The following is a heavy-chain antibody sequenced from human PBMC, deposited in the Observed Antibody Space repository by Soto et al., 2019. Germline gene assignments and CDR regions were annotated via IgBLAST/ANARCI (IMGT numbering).Heavy chain of an antibody. CDR2: ITPTLGTA. D-gene: IGHD3-22*01. Sequence: VQLLQSGAEVKNPGSSVKVSCKASGGTFSRYAISWVRQAPGHGLEWMGGITPTLGTANYAQKFQGRAKITADESTSTAYMELGSLISEDTAVYYCARHFHYESSGCYYAYWGQGTLGTV. CDR3: ARHFHYESSGCYYAY. J-gene: IGHJ4*02. V-gene: IGHV1-69*01. CDR1: GGTFSRYA.